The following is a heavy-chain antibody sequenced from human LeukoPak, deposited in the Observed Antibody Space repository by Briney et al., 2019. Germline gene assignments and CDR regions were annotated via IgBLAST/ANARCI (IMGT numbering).Heavy chain of an antibody. V-gene: IGHV1-18*01. CDR3: ARDITGDYGGGYGMDV. CDR1: GYTFTSYG. D-gene: IGHD4-23*01. Sequence: EASVKVSCKASGYTFTSYGISWVRQAPGQGLEWMGWISAYNGNTNYAQKLQGRVTMTTDTSTSTAYMELRSLRSDDTAVYYSARDITGDYGGGYGMDVWGQGTTVTVSS. J-gene: IGHJ6*02. CDR2: ISAYNGNT.